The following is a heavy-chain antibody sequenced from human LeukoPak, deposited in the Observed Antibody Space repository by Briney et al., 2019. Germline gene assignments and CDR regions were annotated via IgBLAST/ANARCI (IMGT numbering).Heavy chain of an antibody. Sequence: GRSLRLSCAASGFTFSSYGMHWVRRAPGKGLEWVAVIWYDGSNKYYADSVKGRFTISRDNSKNTLYLQMNSLRAEDTAVYYCARDYGGVFDYWGQGTLVTVSS. J-gene: IGHJ4*02. V-gene: IGHV3-33*01. CDR3: ARDYGGVFDY. CDR2: IWYDGSNK. D-gene: IGHD4-23*01. CDR1: GFTFSSYG.